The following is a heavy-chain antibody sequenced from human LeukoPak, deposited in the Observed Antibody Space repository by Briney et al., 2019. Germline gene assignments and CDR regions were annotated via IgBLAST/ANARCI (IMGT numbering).Heavy chain of an antibody. CDR3: ARGGQLALDY. D-gene: IGHD6-13*01. CDR1: GFTVINNY. J-gene: IGHJ4*02. V-gene: IGHV3-66*01. Sequence: GGSLRLSCAASGFTVINNYMSWVRQAPGKGLEWVSLIYGGGRTYYADSVKGRFTISRDNSKNTLYLQMNSLRAEDTAVYYCARGGQLALDYWGQGTLVTVSS. CDR2: IYGGGRT.